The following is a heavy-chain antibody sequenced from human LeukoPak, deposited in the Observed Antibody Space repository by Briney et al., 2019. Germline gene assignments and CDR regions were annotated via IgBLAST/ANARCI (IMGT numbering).Heavy chain of an antibody. J-gene: IGHJ3*02. Sequence: TLSLTCTVSGGSISSGDYYWSWIRQPPWKGLEGFGYIYYSGSTYYNPSLKSRVTISVDTSKNQFSLKLSSVTAADTAVYYCARGYCSSTSCYPANDAFDIWGQGTMVTVSS. CDR1: GGSISSGDYY. D-gene: IGHD2-2*01. V-gene: IGHV4-30-4*08. CDR3: ARGYCSSTSCYPANDAFDI. CDR2: IYYSGST.